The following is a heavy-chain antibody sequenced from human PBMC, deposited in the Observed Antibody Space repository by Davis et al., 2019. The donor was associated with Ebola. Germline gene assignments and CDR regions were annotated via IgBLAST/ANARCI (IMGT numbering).Heavy chain of an antibody. CDR2: MNPNSGNT. J-gene: IGHJ4*02. D-gene: IGHD3-10*01. CDR1: GYTFTSYD. CDR3: ARAPTWSQINYYCFDY. V-gene: IGHV1-8*01. Sequence: ASVKVSCKASGYTFTSYDINWVRQATGQGLEWRGWMNPNSGNTGYAQKFQGRVTMTRNTSISTAYMELSSLRSEDTAVYYCARAPTWSQINYYCFDYWGQGTLVTVSS.